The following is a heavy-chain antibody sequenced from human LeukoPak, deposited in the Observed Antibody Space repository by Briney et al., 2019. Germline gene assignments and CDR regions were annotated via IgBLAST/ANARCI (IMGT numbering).Heavy chain of an antibody. J-gene: IGHJ4*02. V-gene: IGHV3-23*01. CDR1: GFNFNNYA. Sequence: GGSLRLSCEGSGFNFNNYAMHWVRQAPGKGLEWVSVITGSGGSTYYADSVKGRFTISRDNSKNTLYLQINSLRVEDTAVYYCARDQLGAVLYFDYWGQGTLVTVSS. D-gene: IGHD1-1*01. CDR3: ARDQLGAVLYFDY. CDR2: ITGSGGST.